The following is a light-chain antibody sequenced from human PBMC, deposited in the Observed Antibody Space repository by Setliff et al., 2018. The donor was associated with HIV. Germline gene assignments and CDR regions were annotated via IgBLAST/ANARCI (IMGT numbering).Light chain of an antibody. J-gene: IGLJ1*01. V-gene: IGLV2-14*03. Sequence: QSALTQPASVSGSPGQSITISCTGTSSDIGAYNYVSWYQQHPGKAPKVMIYDVRKRPSGVSNRFSGSKSGNTASLTISGLQAEDEAAYDCSSYVNINTLVFGTGTKVTVL. CDR2: DVR. CDR1: SSDIGAYNY. CDR3: SSYVNINTLV.